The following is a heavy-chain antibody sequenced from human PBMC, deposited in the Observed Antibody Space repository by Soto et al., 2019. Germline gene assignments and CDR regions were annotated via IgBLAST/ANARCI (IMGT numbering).Heavy chain of an antibody. D-gene: IGHD4-4*01. J-gene: IGHJ5*02. Sequence: ASVKVSCKVSGYTLTELSMHWVRQAPGKGLEWMGGFDPEAGDTIYAQKFQGRVTMTEDTSTDTAYMELSSLRSEDTAVYYCATEGSDYSNYAGRFDPWGQGTLVTVSS. V-gene: IGHV1-24*01. CDR2: FDPEAGDT. CDR1: GYTLTELS. CDR3: ATEGSDYSNYAGRFDP.